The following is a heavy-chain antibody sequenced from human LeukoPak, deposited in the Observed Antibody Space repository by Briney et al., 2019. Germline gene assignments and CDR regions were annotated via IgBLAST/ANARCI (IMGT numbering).Heavy chain of an antibody. Sequence: PGRSLRLSCAATGFTFDGYGMHWVRQAPGKGLEWVSGISWNSGSIGYADSVKGRFTISRDNAKNSLSLQMNSLRAEDTALYYFAKATEDMVVVPAAMRGYYYYMHVWGKGTTVTVSS. D-gene: IGHD2-2*01. CDR2: ISWNSGSI. J-gene: IGHJ6*03. CDR1: GFTFDGYG. V-gene: IGHV3-9*01. CDR3: AKATEDMVVVPAAMRGYYYYMHV.